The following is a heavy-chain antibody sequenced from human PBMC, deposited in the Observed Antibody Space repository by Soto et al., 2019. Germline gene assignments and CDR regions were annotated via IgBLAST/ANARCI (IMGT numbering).Heavy chain of an antibody. J-gene: IGHJ4*02. V-gene: IGHV3-23*01. CDR1: GFTFSSYA. Sequence: GGSLRLSCAASGFTFSSYAMSWVRQAPGKGLEWVSAISGSGGSTYYADSVKGRFTISRDNSKNTLYLQMNSLRAEDTAEYYCAKVHGYDFWSGYYGYFDYWGQGTLVTVSS. D-gene: IGHD3-3*01. CDR2: ISGSGGST. CDR3: AKVHGYDFWSGYYGYFDY.